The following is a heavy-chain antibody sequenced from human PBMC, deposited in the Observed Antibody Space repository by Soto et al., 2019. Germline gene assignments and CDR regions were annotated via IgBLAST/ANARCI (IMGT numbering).Heavy chain of an antibody. V-gene: IGHV3-30*18. CDR2: ISYDGSNK. CDR1: GFTFSSYG. Sequence: GGSLRLSCAASGFTFSSYGMHWVRQAPGKGLEWVAVISYDGSNKYYADSVKGRFTISRDNSKNTLYLQMNSLRAEDTAVYYCANSNPHSSNCWFDPWGQGTLVTVSS. J-gene: IGHJ5*02. CDR3: ANSNPHSSNCWFDP. D-gene: IGHD6-13*01.